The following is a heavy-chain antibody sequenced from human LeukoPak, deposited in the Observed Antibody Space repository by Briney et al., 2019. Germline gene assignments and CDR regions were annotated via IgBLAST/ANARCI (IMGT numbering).Heavy chain of an antibody. CDR3: ARRGGWSNFDY. Sequence: SETLSLTCTVSGGSNSDSSYYWGWIRQPPGKGLEWIGSIYYSGRTYYNPSLKSQITISVDTSKNQFSLKLSSVTAADTAVYYCARRGGWSNFDYWGQGTLVTVSS. CDR1: GGSNSDSSYY. J-gene: IGHJ4*02. CDR2: IYYSGRT. V-gene: IGHV4-39*01. D-gene: IGHD6-19*01.